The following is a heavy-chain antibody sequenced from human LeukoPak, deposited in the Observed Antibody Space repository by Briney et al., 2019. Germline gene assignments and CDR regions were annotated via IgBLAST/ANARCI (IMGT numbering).Heavy chain of an antibody. CDR3: ARDSSDLIDY. CDR1: GYTFTSYY. CDR2: INPSGGST. Sequence: AASVKVSCTASGYTFTSYYMHWVRQAPGQGLEWMGIINPSGGSTSYAQKFQGRATMTRDTSTSTVYMELSSLRSEDTAVYYCARDSSDLIDYWGQGTLVTVSS. D-gene: IGHD3-3*01. J-gene: IGHJ4*02. V-gene: IGHV1-46*01.